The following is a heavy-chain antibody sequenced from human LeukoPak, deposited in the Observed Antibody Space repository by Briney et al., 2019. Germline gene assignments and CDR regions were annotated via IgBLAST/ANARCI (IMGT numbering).Heavy chain of an antibody. CDR1: GFTFSSYS. J-gene: IGHJ4*02. CDR2: ISSSSYI. CDR3: ARDRGDIVAHLDY. V-gene: IGHV3-21*01. Sequence: PGGSLRLSCAASGFTFSSYSMNWVRPAPGKGLEWVSSISSSSYIYYADSVKGRFTISRDNAKNSLYLQMNSLRAEDTPVYYCARDRGDIVAHLDYWGQGTLVTVSS. D-gene: IGHD2-15*01.